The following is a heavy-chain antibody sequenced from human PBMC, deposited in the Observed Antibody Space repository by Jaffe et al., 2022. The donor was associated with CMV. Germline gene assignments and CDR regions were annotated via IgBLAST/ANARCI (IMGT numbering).Heavy chain of an antibody. CDR2: IYYSGST. V-gene: IGHV4-59*01. D-gene: IGHD3-3*01. CDR3: ARDVGPYAPLEWLSLDV. CDR1: GGSISSYY. J-gene: IGHJ6*02. Sequence: QVQLQESGPGLVKPSETLSLTCTVSGGSISSYYWSWIRQPPGKGLEWIGYIYYSGSTNYNPSLKSRVTISVDTSKNQFSLKLSSVTAADTAVYYCARDVGPYAPLEWLSLDVWGQGTTVTVSS.